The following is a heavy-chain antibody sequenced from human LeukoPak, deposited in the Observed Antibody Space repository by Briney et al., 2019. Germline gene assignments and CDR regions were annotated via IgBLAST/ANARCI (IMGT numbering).Heavy chain of an antibody. CDR3: ARDWGVSARPGYMDV. D-gene: IGHD6-6*01. CDR2: IYYSGST. CDR1: GFSVSSNY. J-gene: IGHJ6*03. Sequence: PGGSLRLSCAASGFSVSSNYMSWIRQPPGKGLEWIGYIYYSGSTKYNPSLKSRVTISVDTSKNQFSLRLSSVAAADTAVYYRARDWGVSARPGYMDVWGKGTTVTVSS. V-gene: IGHV4-59*02.